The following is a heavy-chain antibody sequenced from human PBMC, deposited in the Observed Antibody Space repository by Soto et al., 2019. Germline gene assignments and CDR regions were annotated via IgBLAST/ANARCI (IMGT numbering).Heavy chain of an antibody. CDR3: GKDCKDWQFLS. CDR1: GFTFSSYG. D-gene: IGHD2-15*01. J-gene: IGHJ5*02. CDR2: ISYDGSNK. Sequence: PGGPLRLSFTASGFTFSSYGMHWVRQAPGKGLEWVAVISYDGSNKYYADSLKGRFTISRDNSKNTLYLQMNSLRAEDTAAYYCGKDCKDWQFLSWGQGTRVTVSS. V-gene: IGHV3-30*18.